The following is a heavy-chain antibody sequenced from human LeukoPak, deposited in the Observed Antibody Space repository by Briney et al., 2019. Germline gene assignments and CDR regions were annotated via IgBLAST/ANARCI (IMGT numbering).Heavy chain of an antibody. J-gene: IGHJ6*02. Sequence: GASVKVSCKASGYTFTGYYTHWVRQAPGQGLEWMGWINPNSGGTNYAQKFQGWVTMTRDTSISTAYMELSRLRSDDTAVYYCAREPFLSSSWYDYGMDVWGQGTTVTVSS. CDR1: GYTFTGYY. CDR2: INPNSGGT. CDR3: AREPFLSSSWYDYGMDV. D-gene: IGHD6-13*01. V-gene: IGHV1-2*04.